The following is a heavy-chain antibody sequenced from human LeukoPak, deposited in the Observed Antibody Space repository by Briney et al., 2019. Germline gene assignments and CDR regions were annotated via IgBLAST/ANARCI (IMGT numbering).Heavy chain of an antibody. D-gene: IGHD2-21*02. J-gene: IGHJ3*02. V-gene: IGHV4-4*07. CDR1: GCSISIYD. CDR3: ARDEVATTTVLCAFDI. CDR2: TYGSGST. Sequence: SETLSLTCTDPGCSISIYDWRWIRQTAGKRLEWSCHTYGSGSTNYTTYILSRATMSVPATKHKFSLKLRSVTSEARAVYYCARDEVATTTVLCAFDIWGQGTMVTVSS.